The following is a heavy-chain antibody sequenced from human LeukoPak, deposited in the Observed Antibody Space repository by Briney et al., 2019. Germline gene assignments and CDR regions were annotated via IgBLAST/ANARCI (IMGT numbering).Heavy chain of an antibody. CDR1: GFTFSSYI. V-gene: IGHV3-21*01. CDR2: ISRNSTYI. Sequence: GGSLRLSCAASGFTFSSYIMNWVRQAPGKGLEWVASISRNSTYIHYADSVKGRFTISRDNARNSLFLQMNSLRAEDTAIYHCASDEGNYFDYWGQGTLVTVSS. CDR3: ASDEGNYFDY. J-gene: IGHJ4*02.